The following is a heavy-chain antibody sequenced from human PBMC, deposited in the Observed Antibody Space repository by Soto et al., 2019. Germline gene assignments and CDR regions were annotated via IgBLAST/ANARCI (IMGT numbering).Heavy chain of an antibody. CDR3: AREGYCSSGSCALYSHDFFGMDV. Sequence: GASVKVSCKTSDYSFTRYGISWVRQAPGQGLQWMGWISAYNGNTKYAQMLQGRVTMTTDTYTTTAYMELRSLTSDDTAVYYCAREGYCSSGSCALYSHDFFGMDVWGQGTTVTVSS. D-gene: IGHD2-15*01. CDR2: ISAYNGNT. J-gene: IGHJ6*02. CDR1: DYSFTRYG. V-gene: IGHV1-18*01.